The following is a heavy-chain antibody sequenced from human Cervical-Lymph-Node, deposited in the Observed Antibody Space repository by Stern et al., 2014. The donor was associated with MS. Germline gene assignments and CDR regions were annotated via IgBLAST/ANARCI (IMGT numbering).Heavy chain of an antibody. J-gene: IGHJ4*02. CDR3: ARGYSSGWYAGSDY. V-gene: IGHV3-11*06. D-gene: IGHD6-19*01. CDR2: ISGSTSYT. CDR1: GCSFSDYY. Sequence: VQLVESGGGLVKPGGSLRLSCAASGCSFSDYYMSWIRQAPGKGLEWVTYISGSTSYTKYADSVKGRFTISRDNTKNSLYLQMNSLSAEDTAVYYCARGYSSGWYAGSDYWGQGSLVTVSS.